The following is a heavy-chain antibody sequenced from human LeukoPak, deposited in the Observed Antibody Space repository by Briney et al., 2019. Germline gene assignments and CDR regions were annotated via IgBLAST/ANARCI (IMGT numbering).Heavy chain of an antibody. CDR2: IKSDGSST. CDR3: ARTSAARYAFDI. CDR1: GFTFSSYW. D-gene: IGHD6-6*01. Sequence: GGSLRLSCAASGFTFSSYWMHWVRQAPGKGLVWVSRIKSDGSSTSYADSVKGRFTISRDNAKNTLYLQMNSLRAEDMAVYYCARTSAARYAFDIWGQGTMVTVSS. V-gene: IGHV3-74*01. J-gene: IGHJ3*02.